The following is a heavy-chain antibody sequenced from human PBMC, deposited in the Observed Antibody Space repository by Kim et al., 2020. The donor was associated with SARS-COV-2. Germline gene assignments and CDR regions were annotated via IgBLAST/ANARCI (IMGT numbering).Heavy chain of an antibody. CDR1: GGSISSSSYY. CDR3: ARDPQFRYFDWPYYYYGMDV. CDR2: IYYSGST. Sequence: SETLSLTCTVSGGSISSSSYYWGWIRQPPGKGLEWIGSIYYSGSTYYNPSLKSRVTISVDTSKNQFSLKLSSVTAADTAVYYCARDPQFRYFDWPYYYYGMDVWGRGSTVTVSS. V-gene: IGHV4-39*07. D-gene: IGHD3-9*01. J-gene: IGHJ6*02.